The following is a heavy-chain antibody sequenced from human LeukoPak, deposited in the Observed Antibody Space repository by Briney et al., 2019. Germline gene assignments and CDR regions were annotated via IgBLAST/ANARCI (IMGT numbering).Heavy chain of an antibody. CDR1: GGSFSGYY. CDR3: ARQWLRQNWFDP. CDR2: INHSGST. J-gene: IGHJ5*02. D-gene: IGHD6-19*01. Sequence: SETLSLTCAVYGGSFSGYYWSWIRQPPGKGLEWIGEINHSGSTNYNPSLKSRVTISVDTSKNQFSLKPSSVTAADTAVYYCARQWLRQNWFDPWGQGTLVTVSS. V-gene: IGHV4-34*01.